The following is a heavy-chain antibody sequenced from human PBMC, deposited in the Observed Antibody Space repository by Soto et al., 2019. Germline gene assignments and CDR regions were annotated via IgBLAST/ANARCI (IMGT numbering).Heavy chain of an antibody. Sequence: ASVKVSCKASGYTFTDYGINWVRQAPGQGLEWMVWVTAYNGNTNYAQEFQGRVTMTTDTSTNTAYMELRSLRSDDTAVYYCARDPFLNSGYDKANSSDPWGQGTLVTLSS. J-gene: IGHJ5*02. CDR3: ARDPFLNSGYDKANSSDP. D-gene: IGHD5-12*01. CDR2: VTAYNGNT. CDR1: GYTFTDYG. V-gene: IGHV1-18*01.